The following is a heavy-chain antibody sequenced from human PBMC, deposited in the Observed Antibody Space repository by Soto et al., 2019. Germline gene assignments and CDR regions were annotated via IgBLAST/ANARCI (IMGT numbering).Heavy chain of an antibody. V-gene: IGHV3-23*01. CDR1: GFTFSSYA. D-gene: IGHD2-15*01. Sequence: EVQLLESGGGLVQPGGSLRLSCAASGFTFSSYAMSWVRQAPGKGLEWVSGINDGGGRTHYADSVQGQFTLSRDNSKNTLYLQMNSRRAEDTALYYCANVGGIFGWNWFDPWGQGTLVIVSS. CDR3: ANVGGIFGWNWFDP. J-gene: IGHJ5*02. CDR2: INDGGGRT.